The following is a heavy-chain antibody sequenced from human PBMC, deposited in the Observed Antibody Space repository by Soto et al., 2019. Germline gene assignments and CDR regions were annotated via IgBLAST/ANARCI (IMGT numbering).Heavy chain of an antibody. CDR1: GGSFSGYY. CDR2: INHSGST. V-gene: IGHV4-34*01. Sequence: SETLSLTCAVYGGSFSGYYWSWIRQPPGKGLEWIGEINHSGSTNYNPSLKSRVTISVDTSENQFSLKLSSVTAADTAVYYCARGGYGAGFYDYWGQGTLVTVSS. J-gene: IGHJ4*02. D-gene: IGHD4-17*01. CDR3: ARGGYGAGFYDY.